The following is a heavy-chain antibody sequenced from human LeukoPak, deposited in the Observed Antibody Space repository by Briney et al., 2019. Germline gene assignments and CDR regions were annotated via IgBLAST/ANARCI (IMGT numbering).Heavy chain of an antibody. V-gene: IGHV4-59*01. CDR2: IYYSGST. Sequence: SETLSLTCTVSGGSISSYYWSWIRQPPGKGLEWIGYIYYSGSTNYNPSLKSRVTISVDTSTNPFSLKLSSVTAADTAVYYCARDRGGYPFDPWGQGTLVTVSS. J-gene: IGHJ5*02. CDR3: ARDRGGYPFDP. D-gene: IGHD3-22*01. CDR1: GGSISSYY.